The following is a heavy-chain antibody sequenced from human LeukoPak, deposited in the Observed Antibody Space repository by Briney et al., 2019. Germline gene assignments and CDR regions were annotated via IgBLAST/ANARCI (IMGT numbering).Heavy chain of an antibody. V-gene: IGHV1-18*01. D-gene: IGHD2-2*01. Sequence: GASVKVSCKASGYTFTSYGISWVRQAPGQGLEWMGWISAYNGNTNYAQKLQGRVTITADESTSTAYMELSSLRSEDTAVYYCARTYCSSTSCLTRYYYYYGMDVWGQGTTVTVSS. CDR3: ARTYCSSTSCLTRYYYYYGMDV. J-gene: IGHJ6*02. CDR1: GYTFTSYG. CDR2: ISAYNGNT.